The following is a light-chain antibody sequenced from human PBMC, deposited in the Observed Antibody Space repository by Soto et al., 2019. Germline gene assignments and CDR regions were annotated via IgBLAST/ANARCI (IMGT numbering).Light chain of an antibody. V-gene: IGKV3-20*01. J-gene: IGKJ4*01. CDR2: GAS. Sequence: EIVLTQSPGTLSLSPGERATLSCRASQSVSSTYLTWYQQTPGQPPRLLIYGASTRATGIPDRFSGSGSGTDFTLTIRRLEPEDFPVYYCQHCGSSPLTFGGGTKVEIK. CDR3: QHCGSSPLT. CDR1: QSVSSTY.